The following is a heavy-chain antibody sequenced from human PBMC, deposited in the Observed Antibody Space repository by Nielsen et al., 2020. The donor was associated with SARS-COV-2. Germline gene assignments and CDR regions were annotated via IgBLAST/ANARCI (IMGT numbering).Heavy chain of an antibody. CDR3: AKDAD. J-gene: IGHJ4*02. CDR1: GFPFSSYG. CDR2: ISYDGSNK. V-gene: IGHV3-30*18. Sequence: GASLKISCAASGFPFSSYGMHWVRPAPGKGLEWVAVISYDGSNKYYADSVKGRFTISRDNSKNTLYLQMNSLRAEDTAVYYCAKDADWGQGTLVTVSS.